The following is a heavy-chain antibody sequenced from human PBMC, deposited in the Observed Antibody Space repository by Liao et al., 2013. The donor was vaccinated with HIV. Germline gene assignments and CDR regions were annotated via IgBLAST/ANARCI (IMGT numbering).Heavy chain of an antibody. CDR2: LYHSGSP. CDR1: GDSISYGGYS. D-gene: IGHD3-22*01. V-gene: IGHV4-30-2*01. CDR3: ARAVSSDNYHDAFDV. J-gene: IGHJ3*01. Sequence: QLQLRESGSGLVKPSQTLSLTCAVSGDSISYGGYSWSWIRQPPGKGLEWIGYLYHSGSPYYNPSLKSRVTMSVDLSRNQFSLRLRSVTAADTAVYYCARAVSSDNYHDAFDVWGQGTLVTVSS.